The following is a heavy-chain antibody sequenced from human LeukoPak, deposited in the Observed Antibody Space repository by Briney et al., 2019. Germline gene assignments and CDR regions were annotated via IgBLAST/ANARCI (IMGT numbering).Heavy chain of an antibody. J-gene: IGHJ5*02. CDR3: ARDRLFYGSSGWFDP. V-gene: IGHV4-39*07. CDR2: IYYSGST. Sequence: SETLSLTCTVSGGSISNSNFYWDWIRQPPGKGLEWIGSIYYSGSTYYNPSLKSRATISVDTSKNQFSLKLSSVTAADTAVYYCARDRLFYGSSGWFDPWGQGALVTVSS. CDR1: GGSISNSNFY. D-gene: IGHD3-10*01.